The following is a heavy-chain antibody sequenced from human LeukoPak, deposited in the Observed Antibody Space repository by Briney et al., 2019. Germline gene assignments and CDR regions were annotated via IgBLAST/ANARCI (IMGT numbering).Heavy chain of an antibody. CDR3: ARVLGGIAAAGTGWFDP. V-gene: IGHV4-38-2*02. J-gene: IGHJ5*02. D-gene: IGHD6-13*01. CDR1: GYSISSGYY. Sequence: SETLSLTCTVSGYSISSGYYWGWIQQPPGKGLEWIGSIYHSGSTYYNPSLKSRVTISVDTSKNQFSLKLSSVTAADTAVYYCARVLGGIAAAGTGWFDPWGQGTLVTVSS. CDR2: IYHSGST.